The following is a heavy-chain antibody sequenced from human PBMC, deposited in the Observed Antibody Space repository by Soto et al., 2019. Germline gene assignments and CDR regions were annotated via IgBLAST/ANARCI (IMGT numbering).Heavy chain of an antibody. CDR3: ERRLAYREDAAFDV. Sequence: QVQLVQSGAEVRKPGSSVKVSCKTSGGTFTTYTIYWVRQAPGQGLELMGRVIPLFGTTKYAQNFQDRVTITAEESTSTAYLELSSLRSEDTAVYYCERRLAYREDAAFDVWGEGTAVTVSA. D-gene: IGHD3-16*01. CDR2: VIPLFGTT. V-gene: IGHV1-69*18. J-gene: IGHJ3*01. CDR1: GGTFTTYT.